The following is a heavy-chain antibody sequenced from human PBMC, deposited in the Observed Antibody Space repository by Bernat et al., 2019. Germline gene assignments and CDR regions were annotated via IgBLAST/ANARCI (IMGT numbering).Heavy chain of an antibody. Sequence: QVQLVESGGGVVLPGRSLTLSCATSGFTFSNYGIHWVRQAPGKGLEWVAVIWYDGSNKYYADSVKGRFTISRDNSKNTLYLQMNSLRAEDTAVYYCARESSDVDTAMAPLLDSMGFDPWGQGTLVTVSS. CDR2: IWYDGSNK. CDR1: GFTFSNYG. V-gene: IGHV3-33*08. J-gene: IGHJ5*02. D-gene: IGHD5-18*01. CDR3: ARESSDVDTAMAPLLDSMGFDP.